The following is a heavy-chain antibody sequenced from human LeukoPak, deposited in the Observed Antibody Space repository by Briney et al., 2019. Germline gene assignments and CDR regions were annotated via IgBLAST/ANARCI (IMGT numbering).Heavy chain of an antibody. CDR1: GFTFSSYA. D-gene: IGHD3-10*01. CDR2: ISGSGGST. J-gene: IGHJ5*02. V-gene: IGHV3-23*01. Sequence: QPGGSLRPSCAASGFTFSSYAMSWVRQAPRKGLEWVSAISGSGGSTYYADSVKGRFTISRDNSKNTLYLQMNSLRAEDTAVYYCAKSENTMVRPPTNWFDPWGQGTLVTVSS. CDR3: AKSENTMVRPPTNWFDP.